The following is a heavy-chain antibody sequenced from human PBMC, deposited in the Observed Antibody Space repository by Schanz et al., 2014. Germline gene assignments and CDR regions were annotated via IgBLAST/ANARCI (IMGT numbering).Heavy chain of an antibody. CDR2: ISFSGNTI. V-gene: IGHV3-11*04. CDR1: GLTFSDYY. CDR3: ARDDGGGYNQIDY. J-gene: IGHJ4*02. Sequence: QVQLVESGGGLVKPGGSLRLSCAASGLTFSDYYMSWIRQAPGKGLEWISYISFSGNTIYYADSVKGRFTISRDNSENTLFLEMNSLRLEDTAVYYCARDDGGGYNQIDYWGQGALVTVSS. D-gene: IGHD5-12*01.